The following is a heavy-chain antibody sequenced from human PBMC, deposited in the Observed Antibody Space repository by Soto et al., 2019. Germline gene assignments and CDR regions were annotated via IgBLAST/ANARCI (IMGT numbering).Heavy chain of an antibody. CDR2: ISYDGSNK. V-gene: IGHV3-30-3*01. D-gene: IGHD6-13*01. CDR3: VSTGIAAAGTFDY. Sequence: QVQLVESGGGVVQPGRSLRLSCAASGFTFSSYAMHWVRQAPGKGLEWVAVISYDGSNKYYADSVKGRFTISRDNSKNTLYLQMNSLRAEDTAVYYCVSTGIAAAGTFDYWGHGTLVTVSS. J-gene: IGHJ4*01. CDR1: GFTFSSYA.